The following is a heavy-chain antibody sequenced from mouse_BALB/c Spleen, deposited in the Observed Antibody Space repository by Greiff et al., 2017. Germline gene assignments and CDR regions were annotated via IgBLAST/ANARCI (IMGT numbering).Heavy chain of an antibody. Sequence: EVMLVESGGGLVQPGGSLKLSCAASGFTFSSYAMSWVRQTPEKRLEWVATISSGGSYTYYPDSVKGRFTISRDNAKNTLYLQMSSLKSEDTAMYYGTNYYRKDDAMDYWGQGTPVTVSA. D-gene: IGHD2-14*01. CDR1: GFTFSSYA. CDR2: ISSGGSYT. J-gene: IGHJ4*01. V-gene: IGHV5-6-4*01. CDR3: TNYYRKDDAMDY.